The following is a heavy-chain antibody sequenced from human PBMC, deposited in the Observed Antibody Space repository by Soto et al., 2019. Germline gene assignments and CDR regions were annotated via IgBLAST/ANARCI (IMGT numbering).Heavy chain of an antibody. CDR2: IYYAGTT. J-gene: IGHJ5*02. Sequence: LETLSLTCTVSSGSINNYYWSWIRQPPGKGLEFIGYIYYAGTTTYNPSLKSRVTISVDTSKNQFSLKLSSVTAADTAVYYCARAAAENWFDPWGQGTLVTVSS. CDR1: SGSINNYY. V-gene: IGHV4-59*08. CDR3: ARAAAENWFDP. D-gene: IGHD6-13*01.